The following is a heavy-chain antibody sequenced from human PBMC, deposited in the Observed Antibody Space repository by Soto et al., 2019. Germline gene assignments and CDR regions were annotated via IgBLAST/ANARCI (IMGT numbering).Heavy chain of an antibody. J-gene: IGHJ4*02. V-gene: IGHV3-30*18. Sequence: QVQLVESGGGVVQPGRSLRLSCAASGFTFSSYGMHWVRQAPGKGLEWVAVISYDGSNKYYADSVKGRFTISRDNSKNTLYLQMNSLRAEDTAVYYCAKGAGWRQWLVFEEGTRKGYFDYWGQGTLVTVSS. D-gene: IGHD6-19*01. CDR3: AKGAGWRQWLVFEEGTRKGYFDY. CDR2: ISYDGSNK. CDR1: GFTFSSYG.